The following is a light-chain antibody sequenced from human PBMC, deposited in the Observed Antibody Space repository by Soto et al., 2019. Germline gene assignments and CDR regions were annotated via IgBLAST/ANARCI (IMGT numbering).Light chain of an antibody. V-gene: IGKV3-20*01. J-gene: IGKJ2*01. Sequence: EIVLTQSPGTLSLSPGERATLSCRASQSVSSNFLAWYQQKPGQPPRLLVYGASSRATSIPDRFSGSGSGTDFTLTISRLEPEDFAVYYCQHYGPPRYTFGQGTKLEIK. CDR3: QHYGPPRYT. CDR2: GAS. CDR1: QSVSSNF.